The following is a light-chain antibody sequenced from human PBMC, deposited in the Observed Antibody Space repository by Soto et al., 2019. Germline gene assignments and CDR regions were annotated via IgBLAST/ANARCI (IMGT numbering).Light chain of an antibody. CDR3: QQYQNLWT. V-gene: IGKV3-15*01. CDR2: RTS. J-gene: IGKJ1*01. CDR1: QSISSN. Sequence: EIVMTQSPATLSVSPGERATLSCRASQSISSNLAWYQQKPGQAPRLLMFRTSSRATGFPARFSGSGSGTEFTLTIGSLQSEDSAVYYCQQYQNLWTFGQGTKVDI.